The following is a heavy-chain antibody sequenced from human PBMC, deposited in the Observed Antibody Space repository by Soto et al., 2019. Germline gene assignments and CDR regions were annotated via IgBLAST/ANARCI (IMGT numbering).Heavy chain of an antibody. Sequence: PGGSLRLSCAASGFTFSSYSMNWVRQAPGKGLEWVSSISSSSYIYYADSVKGRFTISRDNAKNSLYLQMNSLRAEDTAVYYCARSYGSGSYYRRGMDVWGQGTTVTVSS. CDR1: GFTFSSYS. CDR3: ARSYGSGSYYRRGMDV. J-gene: IGHJ6*02. D-gene: IGHD3-10*01. V-gene: IGHV3-21*01. CDR2: ISSSSYI.